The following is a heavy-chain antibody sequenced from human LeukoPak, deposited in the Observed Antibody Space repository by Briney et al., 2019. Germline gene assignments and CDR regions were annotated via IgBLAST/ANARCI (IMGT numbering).Heavy chain of an antibody. CDR2: IYSGGST. D-gene: IGHD4-17*01. V-gene: IGHV3-53*04. Sequence: GGSLRLSCAASGFTVSSNYMSWVRQAPGEGLGWVSVIYSGGSTYYADSVKGRFTISRHNSKNTLYLQMNSLRAEDTAVYYCARSHDYGEAVDYWGQGTLVTVSS. CDR1: GFTVSSNY. CDR3: ARSHDYGEAVDY. J-gene: IGHJ4*02.